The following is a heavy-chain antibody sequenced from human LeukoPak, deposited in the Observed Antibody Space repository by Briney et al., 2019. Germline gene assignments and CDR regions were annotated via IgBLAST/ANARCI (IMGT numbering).Heavy chain of an antibody. Sequence: GGSLRLSCAASGFTASSNYMSWVRQAPGKGLEYVSVIYRGGRTYYADSVKGRFTISRDNSRNTLYLQMNSLRAEDTAVYSCARGLGYSYGYGIDYWGQGTLVIASS. CDR3: ARGLGYSYGYGIDY. D-gene: IGHD5-18*01. V-gene: IGHV3-53*01. J-gene: IGHJ4*02. CDR1: GFTASSNY. CDR2: IYRGGRT.